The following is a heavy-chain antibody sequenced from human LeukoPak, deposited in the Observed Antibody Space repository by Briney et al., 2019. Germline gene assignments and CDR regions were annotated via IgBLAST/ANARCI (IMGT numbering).Heavy chain of an antibody. D-gene: IGHD6-13*01. CDR3: AKDPRRYSRTGGYFDY. CDR1: GFTFSNYV. CDR2: MSYDGSNK. J-gene: IGHJ4*02. Sequence: PGRSLRLSCAASGFTFSNYVIHWVRQAPGKGLEWVAVMSYDGSNKYYADSVKGRFTISRANSKNTLYLQMNSLRAEDTAVYYCAKDPRRYSRTGGYFDYWGQGTLVTVSS. V-gene: IGHV3-30*18.